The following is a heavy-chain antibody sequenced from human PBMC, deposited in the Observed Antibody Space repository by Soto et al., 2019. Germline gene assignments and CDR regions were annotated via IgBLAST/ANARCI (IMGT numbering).Heavy chain of an antibody. CDR2: ISGSGGST. V-gene: IGHV3-23*01. D-gene: IGHD5-18*01. CDR3: VKDIPAWRQVWGYDY. J-gene: IGHJ4*02. CDR1: GFTFSSYA. Sequence: EVQLLESGGGLVQPGGSLRLSCAASGFTFSSYAMSWVRQAPGKGLEWVSAISGSGGSTYYADSVKGRFTISRDNSENTVYLQMNGLRAEDTAVYYCVKDIPAWRQVWGYDYWGQGALVTVSS.